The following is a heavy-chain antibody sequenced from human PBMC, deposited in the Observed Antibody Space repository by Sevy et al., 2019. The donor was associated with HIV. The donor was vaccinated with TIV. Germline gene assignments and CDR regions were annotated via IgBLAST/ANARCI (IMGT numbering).Heavy chain of an antibody. CDR1: GFTFDDYA. V-gene: IGHV3-9*01. Sequence: GGSLRLSCAASGFTFDDYAMSWVRQVPGKGLEWVATISSNSATVNYVDSVKGRFTISRDNAKNSLYLQMNSLRPEDTAFYYSAKGHAFSTYAALEYWGQGALVTVSS. CDR3: AKGHAFSTYAALEY. CDR2: ISSNSATV. J-gene: IGHJ4*02. D-gene: IGHD2-2*01.